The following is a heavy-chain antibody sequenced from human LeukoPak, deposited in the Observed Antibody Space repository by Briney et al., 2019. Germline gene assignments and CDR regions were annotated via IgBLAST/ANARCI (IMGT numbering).Heavy chain of an antibody. D-gene: IGHD6-6*01. Sequence: SETLSLTCTVSGGSISCSSYYWGWIRQPPGKGLEWIGSIYYSGSTYYNPSLKSRVTISVDTSKNQFSLKLSSVTAADTAVYYCARTLIECSVSSCYFDYWGQGTLVTVSS. CDR2: IYYSGST. CDR1: GGSISCSSYY. V-gene: IGHV4-39*01. J-gene: IGHJ4*02. CDR3: ARTLIECSVSSCYFDY.